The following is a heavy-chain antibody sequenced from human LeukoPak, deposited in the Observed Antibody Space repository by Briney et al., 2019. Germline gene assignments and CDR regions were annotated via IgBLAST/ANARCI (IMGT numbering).Heavy chain of an antibody. J-gene: IGHJ4*02. Sequence: GGSLRLSCAASGFTFVSYGMNWVRQSPDKGQEWISYINSSSSTIYYADSVKGRFTISRDNAKNSLYLQMNSLRAEDTAVYYCARGGDFWSGYHLCDFWGQGTLVAVSS. CDR3: ARGGDFWSGYHLCDF. D-gene: IGHD3-3*01. V-gene: IGHV3-48*01. CDR1: GFTFVSYG. CDR2: INSSSSTI.